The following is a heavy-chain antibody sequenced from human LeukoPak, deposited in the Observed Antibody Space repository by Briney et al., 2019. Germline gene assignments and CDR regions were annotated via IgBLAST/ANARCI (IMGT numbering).Heavy chain of an antibody. CDR3: STLWYGA. J-gene: IGHJ5*02. D-gene: IGHD3-10*01. V-gene: IGHV3-15*01. CDR1: GFTFTNAW. Sequence: GGSLRLSCAASGFTFTNAWMYWVRQAPGKGLEWVGRIKSKTDGGTSDYAAPVTRRFTISRDDSKSTQYLEMNSLKTEDTGVYYCSTLWYGAWGQGTLVTVSS. CDR2: IKSKTDGGTS.